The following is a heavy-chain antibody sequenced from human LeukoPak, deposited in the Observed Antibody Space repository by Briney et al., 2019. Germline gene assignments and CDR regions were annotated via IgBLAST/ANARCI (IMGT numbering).Heavy chain of an antibody. CDR3: TTGKRYDFWSGYYTNNWFDP. V-gene: IGHV3-15*01. CDR1: GFTFSNAW. D-gene: IGHD3-3*01. J-gene: IGHJ5*02. Sequence: PGGSLRLSCAASGFTFSNAWMSWVRQAPGKGLEWVGRIKSKTDGGTTDYAAPVKGRFTISRDDSKNTLYLQMNSLKTEDTAVYYCTTGKRYDFWSGYYTNNWFDPWGQGTLVTDSS. CDR2: IKSKTDGGTT.